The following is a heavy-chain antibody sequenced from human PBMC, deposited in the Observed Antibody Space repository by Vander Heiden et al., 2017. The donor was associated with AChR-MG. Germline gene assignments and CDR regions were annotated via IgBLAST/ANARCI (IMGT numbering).Heavy chain of an antibody. CDR1: GGTLSSST. V-gene: IGHV1-69*02. CDR2: IIPILGIA. Sequence: QVQLVQSGAEVKKPGSSVKVSCKASGGTLSSSTISRVRRAPGQGLGWMGRIIPILGIANYAQKFQGRVTITADKSTSTAYMELSSLRSEDTAVYYCARGYYYDSSGYYPKNDDAFDIWGQGTMVTVSS. J-gene: IGHJ3*02. CDR3: ARGYYYDSSGYYPKNDDAFDI. D-gene: IGHD3-22*01.